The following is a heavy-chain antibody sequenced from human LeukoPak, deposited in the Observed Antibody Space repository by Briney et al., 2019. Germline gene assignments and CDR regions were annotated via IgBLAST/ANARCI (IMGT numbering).Heavy chain of an antibody. CDR2: IYYSGST. J-gene: IGHJ4*02. CDR1: GGSISSGSYY. CDR3: ARDKTFEVVNYFDY. D-gene: IGHD3-3*01. Sequence: SSETLSLTCTVSGGSISSGSYYWGCIRQPPGKGLEWIGSIYYSGSTYYNPSLKSRITISLDTSKNQFTLKLSSVTAADTAVYYCARDKTFEVVNYFDYWGQGTLVTVSS. V-gene: IGHV4-39*06.